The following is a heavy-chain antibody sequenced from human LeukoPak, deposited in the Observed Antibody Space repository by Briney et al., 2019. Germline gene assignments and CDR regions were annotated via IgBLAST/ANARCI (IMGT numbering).Heavy chain of an antibody. J-gene: IGHJ5*02. CDR3: ARGLEADIVVVPAARWNWFDP. D-gene: IGHD2-2*01. CDR1: GGSFSGYY. Sequence: SETLSLTCAVYGGSFSGYYWSWIRQPPGKGLEWIGEINHSGSTNYNPSLKSRVTISVDTSKNQFSLKLSSVTAADTAVYYCARGLEADIVVVPAARWNWFDPWGQGTLVTVSS. CDR2: INHSGST. V-gene: IGHV4-34*01.